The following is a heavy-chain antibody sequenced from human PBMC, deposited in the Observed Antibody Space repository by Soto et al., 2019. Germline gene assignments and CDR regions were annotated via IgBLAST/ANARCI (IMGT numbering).Heavy chain of an antibody. J-gene: IGHJ4*02. V-gene: IGHV3-72*01. CDR2: SRNQANGYST. CDR1: GFTLSDHY. CDR3: VRDTYFSDSSSYTRCFDF. D-gene: IGHD3-22*01. Sequence: EVQLVESGGGLVQPGGSLRLSCSVSGFTLSDHYIDWVRQAPGKGLEWVGRSRNQANGYSTIYAASVKGRFTTSRDDSKNLVYLQMESLRSEVTAVYYCVRDTYFSDSSSYTRCFDFWGQGALVTVSS.